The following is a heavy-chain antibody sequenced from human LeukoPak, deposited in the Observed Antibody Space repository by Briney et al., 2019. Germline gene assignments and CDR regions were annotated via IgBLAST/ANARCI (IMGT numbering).Heavy chain of an antibody. CDR1: GYTFSTYL. Sequence: GASVKVSFKASGYTFSTYLMHWVRQAPGQGFEWMGIINPSGGPTTYAQKFQGRVTMTRDMSTSTVYMELSSLTFDDTAIYYCARASTGSGAIDYWGQGNLVTVSS. CDR2: INPSGGPT. V-gene: IGHV1-46*01. J-gene: IGHJ4*02. CDR3: ARASTGSGAIDY. D-gene: IGHD3-10*01.